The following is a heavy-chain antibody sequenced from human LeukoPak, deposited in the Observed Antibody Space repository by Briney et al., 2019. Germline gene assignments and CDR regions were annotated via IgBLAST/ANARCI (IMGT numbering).Heavy chain of an antibody. CDR1: GGSFSGYY. D-gene: IGHD5-24*01. Sequence: SETLSLTCAVYGGSFSGYYWSWIRQPPGKGLEWIGEINHSGSTNYNPSLKSRVTISVDTSKNQFSLKLSSVTAADTAVYYCAGGRDRDGYNPIGYWGQETLVTVSS. J-gene: IGHJ4*02. CDR2: INHSGST. V-gene: IGHV4-34*01. CDR3: AGGRDRDGYNPIGY.